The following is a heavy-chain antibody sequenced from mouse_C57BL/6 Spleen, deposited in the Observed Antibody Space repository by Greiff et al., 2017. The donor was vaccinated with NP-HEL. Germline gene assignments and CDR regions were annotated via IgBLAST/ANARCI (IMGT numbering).Heavy chain of an antibody. D-gene: IGHD2-1*01. CDR2: IDPETGGT. V-gene: IGHV1-15*01. Sequence: VQLQQSGAELVRPGASVTLSCKASGYTFTDYEMHWVKQTPVHGLEWIGAIDPETGGTAYNQKFKGKAILTADKSSSTAYMELRSLTSEDSAVYYCTRHRAYGNYDWGQGTTLTVSS. CDR3: TRHRAYGNYD. CDR1: GYTFTDYE. J-gene: IGHJ2*01.